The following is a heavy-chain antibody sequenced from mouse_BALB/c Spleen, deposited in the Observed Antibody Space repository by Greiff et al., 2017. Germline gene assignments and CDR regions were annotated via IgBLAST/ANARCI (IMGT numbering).Heavy chain of an antibody. CDR2: INPGSGGT. J-gene: IGHJ2*01. CDR1: GYAFTNYL. V-gene: IGHV1-54*01. D-gene: IGHD1-2*01. CDR3: ARSNYYGYEYYFDY. Sequence: QVQLQQSGAELVRPGTSVKVSCKASGYAFTNYLIEWVKQRPGQGLEWIGVINPGSGGTNYNEKFKGKATLTADKSSSTAYMQLSSLTSDDSAVYFCARSNYYGYEYYFDYWGQGTTLTVSS.